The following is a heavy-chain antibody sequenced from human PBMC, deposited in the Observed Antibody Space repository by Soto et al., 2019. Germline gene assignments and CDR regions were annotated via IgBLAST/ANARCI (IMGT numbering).Heavy chain of an antibody. CDR3: ARVYYYDSSGYWEKNAFDI. CDR1: GGTFSSYA. CDR2: IIPIFGTA. V-gene: IGHV1-69*06. Sequence: SVKVSCKASGGTFSSYAISWGRQAPGQGLEWMGGIIPIFGTANYAQKFQGRVTITADKSTSTAYMELSSLRSEDTAVYYCARVYYYDSSGYWEKNAFDIWGQGTMVTVSS. J-gene: IGHJ3*02. D-gene: IGHD3-22*01.